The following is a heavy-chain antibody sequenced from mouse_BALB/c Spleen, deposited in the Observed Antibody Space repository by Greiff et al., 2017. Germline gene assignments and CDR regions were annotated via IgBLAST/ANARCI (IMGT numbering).Heavy chain of an antibody. D-gene: IGHD5-1*01. CDR2: ISSGSSTI. V-gene: IGHV5-17*02. J-gene: IGHJ2*01. CDR3: AREYSYYFDY. Sequence: EVQGVESGGGLVQPGGSRKLSCAASGFTFSSFGMHWVRQAPEKGLEWVAYISSGSSTIYYADTVKGRFTISRDNPKNTLFLQMTSLRSEDTAMYYCAREYSYYFDYWGQGTTLTVSS. CDR1: GFTFSSFG.